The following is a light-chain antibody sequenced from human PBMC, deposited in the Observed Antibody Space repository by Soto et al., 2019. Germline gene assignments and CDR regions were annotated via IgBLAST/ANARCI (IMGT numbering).Light chain of an antibody. CDR1: SSDVGGYNY. V-gene: IGLV2-8*01. CDR3: SSYAGSNNFGV. Sequence: QSVLTQPSSASGSPGQSVTISCTGTSSDVGGYNYVSWYQQHPGKAPKLMIYDVSKRPSGVPDRFSGSKSGNTASLTVSGLQAEDEADYYCSSYAGSNNFGVFGTGTKLTVL. CDR2: DVS. J-gene: IGLJ1*01.